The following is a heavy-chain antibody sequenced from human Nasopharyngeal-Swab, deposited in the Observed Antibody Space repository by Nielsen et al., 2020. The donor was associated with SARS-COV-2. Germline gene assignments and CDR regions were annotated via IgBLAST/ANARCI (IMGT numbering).Heavy chain of an antibody. J-gene: IGHJ6*02. CDR3: ARDAPLGGMDV. CDR2: IYHSGST. Sequence: GSLRLSCAVSGGSISSGNWWSWVRQPPGKGLEWIGEIYHSGSTNYNPSLKSRVTISVDKSKNQFSLKLSSVTAADTAVYYCARDAPLGGMDVWGQGTTVTVSS. CDR1: GGSISSGNW. V-gene: IGHV4-4*02. D-gene: IGHD3-16*01.